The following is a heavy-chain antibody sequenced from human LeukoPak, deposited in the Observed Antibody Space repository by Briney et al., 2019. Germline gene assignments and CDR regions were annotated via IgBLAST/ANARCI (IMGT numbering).Heavy chain of an antibody. D-gene: IGHD6-13*01. CDR2: INHSGST. Sequence: SETLSLTCAVYGGSFSGYYWSWIRQPPGKGLEWIGEINHSGSTNYNPSLKSRVTISVDTSKNQFSLKLSSVTAAETAVYYCAKGIAAAGNPYYYYGMDVWGQGTTVTVSS. V-gene: IGHV4-34*01. CDR1: GGSFSGYY. J-gene: IGHJ6*02. CDR3: AKGIAAAGNPYYYYGMDV.